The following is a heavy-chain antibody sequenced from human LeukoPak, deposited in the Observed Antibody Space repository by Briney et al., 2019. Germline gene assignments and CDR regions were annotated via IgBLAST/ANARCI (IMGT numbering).Heavy chain of an antibody. Sequence: PGGSLRLSCAASGFTFSDYWMHWVRHAPGKGLVGVSRINSDGRITSYADSVKCRFTISRENTKYSLYLQMKSLRAEETAVYYCAPFGGWEPPVFDYGGQGTLVTVSS. J-gene: IGHJ4*02. V-gene: IGHV3-74*01. CDR1: GFTFSDYW. CDR3: APFGGWEPPVFDY. D-gene: IGHD1-26*01. CDR2: INSDGRIT.